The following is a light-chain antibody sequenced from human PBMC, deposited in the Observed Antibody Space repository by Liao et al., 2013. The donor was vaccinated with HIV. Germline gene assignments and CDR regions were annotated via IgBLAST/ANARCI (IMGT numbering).Light chain of an antibody. Sequence: SYVLTQPPSLSVAPGKTATITCGGDNIGTKSVHWYQQKPGQAPLVVIYYDTDRPSGIPERFSGSNSGNTATLTISGVEAGDEADYYCQVWDSDSDHPSVVFGGGTKLTVL. CDR2: YDT. V-gene: IGLV3-21*04. CDR1: NIGTKS. CDR3: QVWDSDSDHPSVV. J-gene: IGLJ2*01.